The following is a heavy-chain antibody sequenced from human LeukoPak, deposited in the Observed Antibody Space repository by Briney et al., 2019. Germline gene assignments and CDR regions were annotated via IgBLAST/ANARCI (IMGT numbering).Heavy chain of an antibody. V-gene: IGHV3-7*01. J-gene: IGHJ4*02. CDR1: GFTFSTYW. D-gene: IGHD6-13*01. Sequence: GGSLRLSCAASGFTFSTYWMSWVRQAPGKGLEWVGNINQDGSDIYYVDSVKGRFTISRDNAKNSLSLQMNSLRADDTAVYYCATVGSGWYGSFDYWGQGTLVTVSS. CDR2: INQDGSDI. CDR3: ATVGSGWYGSFDY.